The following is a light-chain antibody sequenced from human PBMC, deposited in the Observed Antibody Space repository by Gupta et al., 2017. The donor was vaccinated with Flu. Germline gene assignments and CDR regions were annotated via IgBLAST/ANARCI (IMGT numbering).Light chain of an antibody. J-gene: IGKJ4*01. CDR1: QSRLGRSRNKNY. CDR2: RAS. Sequence: DILIMHCPRSLPLALGESGTIGSQSSQSRLGRSRNKNYLAWYQQKQGQPPNLLISRASTRESGVPDRFSGRASGTDFTLTISSLQAEDVAVYYCQQEVTTPLTFGGGTKVEIK. CDR3: QQEVTTPLT. V-gene: IGKV4-1*01.